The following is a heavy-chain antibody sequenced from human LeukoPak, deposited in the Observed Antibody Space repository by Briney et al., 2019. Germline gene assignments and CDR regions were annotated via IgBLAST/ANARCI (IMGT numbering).Heavy chain of an antibody. Sequence: GRSLRLSCAASGFTFSSYVMHWVRPAPGKGLEWVAVISYDGSNKYYADSVKGRFTISRDNSKNTLYLQMNSLRAEDTAVYYCARDYDSSGPAHYWGQGTLVTVSS. CDR1: GFTFSSYV. CDR2: ISYDGSNK. J-gene: IGHJ4*02. V-gene: IGHV3-30-3*01. D-gene: IGHD3-22*01. CDR3: ARDYDSSGPAHY.